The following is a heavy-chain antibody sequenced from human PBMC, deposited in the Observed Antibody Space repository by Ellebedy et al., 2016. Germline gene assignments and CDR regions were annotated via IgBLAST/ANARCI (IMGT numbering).Heavy chain of an antibody. Sequence: SETLSLXXNVSGGSISSGGYYWGWIRQSPEKGLEWIGSVSQSGGTFYNPSLKSRLTVSLDTSKNEFSLNLRSVTAADTAVYYCARVGHYSGKEYFDYWGQGTLVPVSS. V-gene: IGHV4-39*07. J-gene: IGHJ4*02. D-gene: IGHD4-23*01. CDR1: GGSISSGGYY. CDR3: ARVGHYSGKEYFDY. CDR2: VSQSGGT.